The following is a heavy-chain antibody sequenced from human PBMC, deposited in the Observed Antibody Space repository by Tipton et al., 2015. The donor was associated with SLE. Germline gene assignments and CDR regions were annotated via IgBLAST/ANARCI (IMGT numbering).Heavy chain of an antibody. CDR1: GGSIGNNY. CDR3: ATSNSFGGDSLY. V-gene: IGHV4-4*07. D-gene: IGHD2-21*02. CDR2: FYTDGST. J-gene: IGHJ4*02. Sequence: TLSLTCTVSGGSIGNNYWNWIRQSTGKGLEWIGRFYTDGSTRHKPSLESRLSPSFESRVTMSVDTSKNQFSLKVTSVTAADTAVYYCATSNSFGGDSLYWGQGTLVTVSS.